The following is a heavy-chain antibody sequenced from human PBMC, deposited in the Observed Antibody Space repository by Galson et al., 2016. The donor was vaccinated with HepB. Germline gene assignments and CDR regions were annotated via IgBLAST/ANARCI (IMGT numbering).Heavy chain of an antibody. CDR3: ARGAAAFDY. Sequence: SLRLSCAASGFTFSSYAMHWVRQAPGKGLEWVAVISFDGTNDYYADSVKGRFTISRDKSKNTLYLQMKSLTPEDTAVYYCARGAAAFDYWGQGTLVTVSS. J-gene: IGHJ4*02. D-gene: IGHD6-13*01. CDR2: ISFDGTND. CDR1: GFTFSSYA. V-gene: IGHV3-30*04.